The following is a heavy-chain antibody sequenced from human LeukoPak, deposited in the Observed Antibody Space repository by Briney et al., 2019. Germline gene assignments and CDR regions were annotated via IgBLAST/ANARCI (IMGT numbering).Heavy chain of an antibody. CDR2: IIPIFGTA. CDR3: ARALFGNDRVSFTEFDF. V-gene: IGHV1-69*05. J-gene: IGHJ4*02. Sequence: SVKVSCKASGGTFSSYAISWVRQAPGQGLEWMGGIIPIFGTANYAQKFQGRVTMTTDTSTSTAYMELRALTSDDTAVYYCARALFGNDRVSFTEFDFWGQGTLVTVSS. D-gene: IGHD1-1*01. CDR1: GGTFSSYA.